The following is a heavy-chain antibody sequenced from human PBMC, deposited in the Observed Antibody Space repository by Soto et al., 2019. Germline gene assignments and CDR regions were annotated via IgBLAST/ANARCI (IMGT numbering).Heavy chain of an antibody. V-gene: IGHV4-39*01. CDR1: GGSMSSSSYY. D-gene: IGHD2-2*01. CDR2: IYYSGST. Sequence: PSETLSLTCTVSGGSMSSSSYYWGWIRQPPGKGLEWIGSIYYSGSTYYNPSLKSRVTISVDTSKNQFSLKLSSVTAADTAVYYCARHNLGYCSSTSCIGGMDVWGKGTTVTVSS. J-gene: IGHJ6*04. CDR3: ARHNLGYCSSTSCIGGMDV.